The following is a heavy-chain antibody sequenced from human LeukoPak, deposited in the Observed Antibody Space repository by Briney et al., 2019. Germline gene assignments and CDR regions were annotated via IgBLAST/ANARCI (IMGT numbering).Heavy chain of an antibody. V-gene: IGHV3-21*01. J-gene: IGHJ4*02. Sequence: GGSLRLSCAASGFTFSSYSMNWVRQAPGKGLEWVSSINSSGSSIYYADSVKGRFTISRDNAKNSLYLQMNSLRAEDTAVYYCARVEIYSSLSDYWGQGTLVTVSS. CDR1: GFTFSSYS. CDR2: INSSGSSI. D-gene: IGHD6-6*01. CDR3: ARVEIYSSLSDY.